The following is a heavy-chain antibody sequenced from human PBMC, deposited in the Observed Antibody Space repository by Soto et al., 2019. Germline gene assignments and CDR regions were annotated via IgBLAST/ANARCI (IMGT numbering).Heavy chain of an antibody. D-gene: IGHD2-21*02. CDR1: GYTFTAYY. J-gene: IGHJ4*02. V-gene: IGHV1-2*02. Sequence: QVQLVQSGAEVKKPGASVKVSCKASGYTFTAYYLHWVRQAPGQGLEWMGWINPHSGDTTYAEKFQGRVTMTRDTSISTAYMELSRLKSDDTAVYYCARAAGGNSLYYFDDWGQGTLVTVSS. CDR2: INPHSGDT. CDR3: ARAAGGNSLYYFDD.